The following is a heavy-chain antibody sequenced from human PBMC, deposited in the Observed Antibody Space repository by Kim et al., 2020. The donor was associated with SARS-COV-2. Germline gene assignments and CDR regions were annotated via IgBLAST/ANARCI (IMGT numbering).Heavy chain of an antibody. D-gene: IGHD6-13*01. CDR3: ARGYDSSSWYDYYYGMDV. CDR1: GDSVSSNSAA. J-gene: IGHJ6*02. Sequence: SQTLSLTCAISGDSVSSNSAAWNWIRQSPSRGLEWLGRTYYRSKWYNDYAVSVKSRITINPDTSKNQFSLQLNSVTPEDTAVYYCARGYDSSSWYDYYYGMDVWGQGTTVTVSS. V-gene: IGHV6-1*01. CDR2: TYYRSKWYN.